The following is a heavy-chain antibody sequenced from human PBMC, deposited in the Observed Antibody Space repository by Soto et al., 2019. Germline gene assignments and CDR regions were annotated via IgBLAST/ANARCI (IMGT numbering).Heavy chain of an antibody. D-gene: IGHD2-15*01. Sequence: QLQLQESGPGLVKPSETLSLTCTVSGGSISSSSYYWGWIRQPPGKGLEWIGSIYYSGSTYYNPSLKSRVTISVDTSKNQCSLKLSSVTAADTAVYYCARERVVVAATNWFAPWGQGTLVTVSS. CDR1: GGSISSSSYY. J-gene: IGHJ5*02. V-gene: IGHV4-39*01. CDR2: IYYSGST. CDR3: ARERVVVAATNWFAP.